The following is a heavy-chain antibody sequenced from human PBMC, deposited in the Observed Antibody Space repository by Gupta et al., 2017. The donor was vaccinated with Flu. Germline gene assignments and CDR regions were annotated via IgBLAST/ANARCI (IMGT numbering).Heavy chain of an antibody. J-gene: IGHJ6*02. D-gene: IGHD3-9*01. CDR2: INPNRGGT. CDR3: ARVEIVTGYHYYYGMDG. Sequence: QVQLVPSGAEVKKPGASVKVSCKASGYTFTGYYMHWVRQAPGQGLEWMGWINPNRGGTNYEQKVQGRVTMTRDTSISTAYMELSRLRSDDTAVYYGARVEIVTGYHYYYGMDGGGQGTTVTVS. V-gene: IGHV1-2*02. CDR1: GYTFTGYY.